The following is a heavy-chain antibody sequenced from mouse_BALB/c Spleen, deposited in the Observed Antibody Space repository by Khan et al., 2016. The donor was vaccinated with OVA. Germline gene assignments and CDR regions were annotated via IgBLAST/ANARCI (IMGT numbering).Heavy chain of an antibody. Sequence: QVQLKESGPGLVAPSQSLSITCTVSGFSLSRYNIHWVRQPPGKGLEWLGMIWGGGGTDYNSTLKIRLSISTDNSKSQVFLQMNSLQTDDTAMYFCARAYYRYDGYYAMDYWGQGTSVTVSA. CDR2: IWGGGGT. V-gene: IGHV2-6-4*01. CDR3: ARAYYRYDGYYAMDY. CDR1: GFSLSRYN. J-gene: IGHJ4*01. D-gene: IGHD2-14*01.